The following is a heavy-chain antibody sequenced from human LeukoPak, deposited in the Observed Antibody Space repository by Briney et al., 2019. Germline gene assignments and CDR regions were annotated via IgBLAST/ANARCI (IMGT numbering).Heavy chain of an antibody. Sequence: PSETLSLTCSVSGGSISTYYWNWIRQPPGKGLEWIGYFSYSGSTNYNPSLKSRVTISVDTSKNPFSLRLRSVTAADTAMYYCAREKLNTAMVTTPRKDYYYMDVWGKGTTVTVSS. CDR1: GGSISTYY. J-gene: IGHJ6*03. CDR3: AREKLNTAMVTTPRKDYYYMDV. CDR2: FSYSGST. V-gene: IGHV4-59*01. D-gene: IGHD5-18*01.